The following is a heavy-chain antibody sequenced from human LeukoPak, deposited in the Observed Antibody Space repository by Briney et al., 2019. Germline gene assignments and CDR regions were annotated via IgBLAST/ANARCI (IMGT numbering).Heavy chain of an antibody. CDR3: ARGVLRGYGNYRYYGMDV. V-gene: IGHV1-8*01. CDR2: MNPNSGNT. Sequence: ASVKVSCKASGYTFTSYDINWVRQATGQGLEWMGWMNPNSGNTGYAQKFQGRVTMTRNTSISTAYMELSSLRSEDTAVYYCARGVLRGYGNYRYYGMDVWGQGTTVTVSS. D-gene: IGHD4-17*01. J-gene: IGHJ6*02. CDR1: GYTFTSYD.